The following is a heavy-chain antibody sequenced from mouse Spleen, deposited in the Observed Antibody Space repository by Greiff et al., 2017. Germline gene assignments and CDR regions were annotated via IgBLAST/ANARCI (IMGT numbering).Heavy chain of an antibody. CDR1: GYTFTSYW. CDR2: IYPSDSYT. Sequence: QVQLQQPGAELVRPGASVKLSCKASGYTFTSYWINWVKQRPGQGLEWIGNIYPSDSYTNYNQKFKDKATLTVDKSSSTAYMQLSSPTSEDSAVYYCTRETARATSFAYWGQGTLVTVSA. J-gene: IGHJ3*01. D-gene: IGHD3-2*01. V-gene: IGHV1-69*02. CDR3: TRETARATSFAY.